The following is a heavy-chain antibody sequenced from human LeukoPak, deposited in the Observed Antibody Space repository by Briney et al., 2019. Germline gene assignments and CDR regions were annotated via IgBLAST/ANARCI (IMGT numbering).Heavy chain of an antibody. CDR1: DYSISSGYY. CDR2: IYHGGNT. CDR3: ARGDFGATGAFDI. J-gene: IGHJ3*02. D-gene: IGHD2-21*01. V-gene: IGHV4-38-2*01. Sequence: SETLSLTCAVSDYSISSGYYWGWIRPPPGKGLEWIGNIYHGGNTNYNPSLKSRVTISVDTSKNQFSLKLRSVTAADTAVYYCARGDFGATGAFDIWGQGTMVTVSS.